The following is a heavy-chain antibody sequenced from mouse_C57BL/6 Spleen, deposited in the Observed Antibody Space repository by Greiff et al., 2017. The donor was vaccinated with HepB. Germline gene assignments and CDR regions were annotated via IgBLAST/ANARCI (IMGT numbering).Heavy chain of an antibody. V-gene: IGHV1-52*01. CDR2: IDPSDSET. CDR1: GYTFTSYW. CDR3: ARNRGIYYYGSSYAQLALYAMDY. Sequence: QVQLQQPGAELVRPGSSVKLSCKASGYTFTSYWMHWVKQRPIQGLEWIGNIDPSDSETHYNQKFKDKATLTVDKSSSTAYMQLSSLTSEDSAVYYCARNRGIYYYGSSYAQLALYAMDYWGQGTSVTVSS. J-gene: IGHJ4*01. D-gene: IGHD1-1*01.